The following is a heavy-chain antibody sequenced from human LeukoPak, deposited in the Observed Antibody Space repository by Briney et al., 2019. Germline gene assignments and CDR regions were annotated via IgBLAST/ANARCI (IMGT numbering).Heavy chain of an antibody. J-gene: IGHJ6*02. CDR3: ARDQSPDYYYGMDV. V-gene: IGHV3-30*04. Sequence: GGSLRLSCAASGFTFSSYVMHWVRQAPGKGLEWVAVISYDGSNKYYADSVKGRFTISRDNSKNTLYLQMNSLRAEDTAVYYCARDQSPDYYYGMDVWGQGTTVTVSS. CDR1: GFTFSSYV. CDR2: ISYDGSNK.